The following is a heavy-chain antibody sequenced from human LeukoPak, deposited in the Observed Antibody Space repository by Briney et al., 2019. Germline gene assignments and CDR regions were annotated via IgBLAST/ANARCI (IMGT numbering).Heavy chain of an antibody. D-gene: IGHD6-19*01. Sequence: SETLSLTCAVYGGSFSGYYWSWIRQPPGKGLEWIGEINHSGSTNYNPSLKSRVTISVDTSKNQFSLKLSSVTAADTAVYYCARDSSGRLADYWGQGTLVTVSS. V-gene: IGHV4-34*01. CDR1: GGSFSGYY. CDR3: ARDSSGRLADY. J-gene: IGHJ4*02. CDR2: INHSGST.